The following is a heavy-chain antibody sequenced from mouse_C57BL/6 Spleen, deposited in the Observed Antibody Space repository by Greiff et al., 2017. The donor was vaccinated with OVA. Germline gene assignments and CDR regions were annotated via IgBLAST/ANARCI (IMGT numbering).Heavy chain of an antibody. D-gene: IGHD3-2*01. CDR1: GFTFSSYA. CDR2: ISSGGDYI. Sequence: EVMLVESGEGLVKPGGSLKLSCAASGFTFSSYAMSWVRQTPEKRLEWVAYISSGGDYIYYADTVKGRFTISRDNARNTLYLQMSSLKSEDTAMYYCTRDEMGDSPHYYAMDYWGQGTSVTVSS. CDR3: TRDEMGDSPHYYAMDY. J-gene: IGHJ4*01. V-gene: IGHV5-9-1*02.